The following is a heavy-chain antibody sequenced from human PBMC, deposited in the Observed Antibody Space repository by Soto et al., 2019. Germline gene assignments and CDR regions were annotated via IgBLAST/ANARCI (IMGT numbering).Heavy chain of an antibody. CDR3: ARDLGGITMVRGVIIAGYYYGMDV. D-gene: IGHD3-10*01. Sequence: PGGSLRLSCAASGFTFSSYAMHWFRQAPGKGLEWVAVISYDGSNKYYADSVKGRFTISRDNSKNTLYLQMNSLRAEDTAVYYCARDLGGITMVRGVIIAGYYYGMDVWGQGTTVTVS. J-gene: IGHJ6*02. CDR2: ISYDGSNK. V-gene: IGHV3-30-3*01. CDR1: GFTFSSYA.